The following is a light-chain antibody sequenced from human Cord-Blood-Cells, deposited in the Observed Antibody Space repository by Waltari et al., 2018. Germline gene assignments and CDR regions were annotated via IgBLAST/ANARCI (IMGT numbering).Light chain of an antibody. CDR2: EGS. CDR3: CSYAGSSAYV. J-gene: IGLJ1*01. Sequence: QSALTQPASVSGSPGQSITISCTGTSSDVGSYNLVSWSQQHPGKAPKLMIYEGSKRPSGVSNRFPCYKSGNTASRTLSVLQAEDEADYYCCSYAGSSAYVFGTGTKVTVL. V-gene: IGLV2-23*01. CDR1: SSDVGSYNL.